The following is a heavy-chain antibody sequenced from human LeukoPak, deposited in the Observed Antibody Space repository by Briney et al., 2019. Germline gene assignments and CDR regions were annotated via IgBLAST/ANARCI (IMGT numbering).Heavy chain of an antibody. CDR1: GGSISSYY. CDR2: IYTSGST. Sequence: SETLSLTCTVSGGSISSYYWSLIRQPAGKGLEWIGRIYTSGSTNYNPSLKSRVTMSVDTSKNQFSLKLSSVTAADTAVYYCARDWYYDFWSGHNEDWFDPWGQGTLVTVSS. CDR3: ARDWYYDFWSGHNEDWFDP. J-gene: IGHJ5*02. V-gene: IGHV4-4*07. D-gene: IGHD3-3*01.